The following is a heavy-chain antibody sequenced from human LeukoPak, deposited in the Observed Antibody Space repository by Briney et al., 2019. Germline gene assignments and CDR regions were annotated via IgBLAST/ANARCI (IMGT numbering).Heavy chain of an antibody. V-gene: IGHV1-3*01. CDR1: GYTFTSYA. CDR3: ARDMNSSGWYDY. J-gene: IGHJ4*02. CDR2: INAGNGNT. D-gene: IGHD6-19*01. Sequence: ASVKVSCTASGYTFTSYAMHWVRQAPGQRLEWMGWINAGNGNTKHSQKFQGRVTITRDTSTSTVYMELSSLRSEDTAVYYCARDMNSSGWYDYWGQGTLVTVSS.